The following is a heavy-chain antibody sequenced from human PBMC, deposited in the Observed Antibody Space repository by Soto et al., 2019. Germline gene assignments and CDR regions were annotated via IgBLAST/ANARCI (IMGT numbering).Heavy chain of an antibody. CDR2: ISRVGDST. Sequence: EVQLLESGGGLVQPGGSLRLSCAASGFTFGNYDMTWVRQAPGKGLEWVSSISRVGDSTYYADSVKGRFTISRDNSKNTLSLQMNSLRADDTAIHYCVKSLSGYGPYWYFDLWGRGTLVTVSS. D-gene: IGHD5-18*01. V-gene: IGHV3-23*01. CDR3: VKSLSGYGPYWYFDL. CDR1: GFTFGNYD. J-gene: IGHJ2*01.